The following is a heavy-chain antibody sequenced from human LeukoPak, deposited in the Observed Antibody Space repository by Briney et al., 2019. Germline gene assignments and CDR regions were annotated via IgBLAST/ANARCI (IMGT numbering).Heavy chain of an antibody. Sequence: GGSLRLSCAAPGFTFSANGMHGVRQAPGKGLEGVAVISYDGSNKYYADSVKGRFTISRDNSKNTLYLQMNSLRAEDTAVYYCAKDFGWIVERNWFDPWGQGTLVTVSS. CDR2: ISYDGSNK. CDR3: AKDFGWIVERNWFDP. CDR1: GFTFSANG. V-gene: IGHV3-30*18. D-gene: IGHD3-22*01. J-gene: IGHJ5*02.